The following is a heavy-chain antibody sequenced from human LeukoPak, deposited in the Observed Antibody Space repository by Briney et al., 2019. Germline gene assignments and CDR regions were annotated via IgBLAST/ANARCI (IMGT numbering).Heavy chain of an antibody. CDR1: GFTFSSYA. CDR3: ARESGYSGYDSGRAFDP. CDR2: ISGSGGNT. V-gene: IGHV3-23*01. J-gene: IGHJ5*02. Sequence: GGSLRLSCAASGFTFSSYAMSWVRQAPGKGLEWVSAISGSGGNTYYADSVKGRFTISRDNSKNTLYLQMNNLRAEDTAVYYCARESGYSGYDSGRAFDPWGQGTLVTVSS. D-gene: IGHD5-12*01.